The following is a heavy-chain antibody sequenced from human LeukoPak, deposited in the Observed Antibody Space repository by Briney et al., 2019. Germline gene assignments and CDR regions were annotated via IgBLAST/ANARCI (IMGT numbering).Heavy chain of an antibody. CDR2: ISSSGSTI. J-gene: IGHJ4*02. CDR3: ARVAEAAAFDS. D-gene: IGHD6-13*01. CDR1: GFTFSSYE. V-gene: IGHV3-48*03. Sequence: GGSLRLSCAASGFTFSSYEMNWVRQAPGKGLEWVSYISSSGSTIYYADSVKGRLTISRDNAKNSLYLQMNSLKPEDTAVYYCARVAEAAAFDSWGQGTLVTVSS.